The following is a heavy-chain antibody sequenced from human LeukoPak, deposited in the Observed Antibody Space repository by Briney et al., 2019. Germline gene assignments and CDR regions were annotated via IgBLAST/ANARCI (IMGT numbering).Heavy chain of an antibody. CDR3: AKTGHYYDLDY. CDR1: GGTFSSYA. Sequence: GASVKVSCKASGGTFSSYAISWVRQAPGQGLEWMGGIIPIFGTANYAQKFQGRVTITADESTSTAYMELSSLRSEDTALYYCAKTGHYYDLDYWGQGALVTVSS. CDR2: IIPIFGTA. J-gene: IGHJ4*02. V-gene: IGHV1-69*13. D-gene: IGHD3-16*01.